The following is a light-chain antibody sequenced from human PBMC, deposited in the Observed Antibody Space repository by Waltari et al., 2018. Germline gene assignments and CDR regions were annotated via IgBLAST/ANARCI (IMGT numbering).Light chain of an antibody. Sequence: DIQMTQSPSSVSASVGDRVNTTCRASQGISTWLAWFQQKPGKAPRLLVFAASSLQSGVPSRFSGSGSETDFTLTISSLQPEDVATYYCQQANNFPITFGGGTKVEIK. V-gene: IGKV1-12*01. CDR2: AAS. CDR1: QGISTW. J-gene: IGKJ4*01. CDR3: QQANNFPIT.